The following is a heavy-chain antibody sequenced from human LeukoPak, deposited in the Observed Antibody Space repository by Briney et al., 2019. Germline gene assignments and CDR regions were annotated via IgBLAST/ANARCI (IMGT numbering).Heavy chain of an antibody. D-gene: IGHD3-22*01. CDR2: IYTSGSI. J-gene: IGHJ4*02. CDR1: GDSIRNYF. V-gene: IGHV4-4*07. CDR3: VRESKTYDGSGYYHDY. Sequence: SETLSLTCSVSGDSIRNYFWSWIRQPAGKGLEWIGRIYTSGSIDYKPSLRSQVTMSVDTSRNQFSLKLTSVTAADTAVYYCVRESKTYDGSGYYHDYWGQGTLVTVSS.